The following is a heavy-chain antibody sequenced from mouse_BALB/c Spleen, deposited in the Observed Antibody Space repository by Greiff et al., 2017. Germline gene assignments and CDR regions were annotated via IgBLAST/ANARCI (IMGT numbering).Heavy chain of an antibody. CDR1: GFTFSSYT. Sequence: EVMLVESGGGLVQPGGSLKLSCAASGFTFSSYTMSWVRQTPEKRLEWVAYISNGGGSTYYPDTVKGRFTISRDNAKNTLYLQMSSLKSEDTAMYYCARHRYDVFAYWGQGTLVTVSA. D-gene: IGHD2-14*01. J-gene: IGHJ3*01. CDR3: ARHRYDVFAY. CDR2: ISNGGGST. V-gene: IGHV5-12-2*01.